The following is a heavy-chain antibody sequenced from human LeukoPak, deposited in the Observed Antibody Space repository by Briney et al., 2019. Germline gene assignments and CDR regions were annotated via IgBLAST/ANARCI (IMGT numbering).Heavy chain of an antibody. D-gene: IGHD2-21*02. V-gene: IGHV1-69*04. CDR1: GGTFSSYA. Sequence: VKVSCKASGGTFSSYAISWVRQAPGQGLEWMGRIIPILGIANYAQKFQGRVTITADKSTSTAYMELSSLRSEDTAVYYCAREAYCGGDCYLGLDYWGQGTLVTVSS. CDR2: IIPILGIA. J-gene: IGHJ4*02. CDR3: AREAYCGGDCYLGLDY.